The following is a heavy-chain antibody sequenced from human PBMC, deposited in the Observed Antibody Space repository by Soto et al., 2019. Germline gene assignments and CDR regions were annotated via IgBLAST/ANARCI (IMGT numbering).Heavy chain of an antibody. CDR1: GFTFSNAW. D-gene: IGHD4-17*01. Sequence: EVQLVESGGGLVQPGGSLRLSCAASGFTFSNAWMSWVRQAPGKGLEWVGRIKSKTDGGTTDYAAPVKGRFTISRDDSKNTLYLQMNSLKTEDTAVYYCTTDNLYGGNTLFDYWGQGTLVTVSS. CDR2: IKSKTDGGTT. CDR3: TTDNLYGGNTLFDY. J-gene: IGHJ4*02. V-gene: IGHV3-15*01.